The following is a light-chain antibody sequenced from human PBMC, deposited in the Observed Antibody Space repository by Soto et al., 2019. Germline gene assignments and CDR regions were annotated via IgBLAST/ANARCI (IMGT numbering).Light chain of an antibody. Sequence: EIVLTQSPATLSLSLGERATLSCRASQSVSSNLAWYQQKPGQAPRLLIYDASNRATGIPARFSGSGSGTDFTLTISSLEPEDFAVYYCQQRSNWPPYTFGQGTKLEIK. CDR2: DAS. J-gene: IGKJ2*01. CDR3: QQRSNWPPYT. CDR1: QSVSSN. V-gene: IGKV3-11*01.